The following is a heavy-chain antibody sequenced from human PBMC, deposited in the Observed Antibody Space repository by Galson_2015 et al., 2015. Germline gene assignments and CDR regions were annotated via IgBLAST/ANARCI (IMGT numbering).Heavy chain of an antibody. J-gene: IGHJ6*02. D-gene: IGHD2-2*01. CDR1: GFTFSSYA. CDR2: ISYDGSNK. Sequence: SLRLSCAASGFTFSSYAMHWVSQAPGKGLEWVAVISYDGSNKYYADSVKGRFTISRDNSKNTLYLQMNSLRAEDTAVYYCARTLGGGVPAAMNYYYGMDVWGQGTTVTVSS. V-gene: IGHV3-30-3*01. CDR3: ARTLGGGVPAAMNYYYGMDV.